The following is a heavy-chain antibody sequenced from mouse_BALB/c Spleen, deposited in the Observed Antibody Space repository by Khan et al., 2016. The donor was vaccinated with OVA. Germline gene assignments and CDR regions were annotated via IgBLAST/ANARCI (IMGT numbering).Heavy chain of an antibody. CDR3: ARGGYGSFGF. CDR2: INPSNDYS. J-gene: IGHJ3*01. CDR1: GYIFTNYM. D-gene: IGHD1-1*01. V-gene: IGHV1-4*01. Sequence: QVQLKESGAELARPGASVKMSCKATGYIFTNYMMHWVKQRPGQGLEWIGDINPSNDYSNYNQNFKDKATLTADKSSSTAYMQLSSLTSEDSAAYYCARGGYGSFGFWGQGTLVTVSA.